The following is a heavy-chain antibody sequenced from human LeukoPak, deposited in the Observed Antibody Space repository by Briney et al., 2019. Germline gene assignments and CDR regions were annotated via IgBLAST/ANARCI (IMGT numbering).Heavy chain of an antibody. CDR3: AREVGANEY. D-gene: IGHD1-26*01. CDR2: INPDRGGT. Sequence: ASVKVSCKASGYTFTGYYLHWVRQGPGQGLEWVGWINPDRGGTNYAQKFQGRVTMTRDTSISTAYMELSNLRSDDTAVYYCAREVGANEYWGQGTLVTVAS. J-gene: IGHJ4*02. V-gene: IGHV1-2*02. CDR1: GYTFTGYY.